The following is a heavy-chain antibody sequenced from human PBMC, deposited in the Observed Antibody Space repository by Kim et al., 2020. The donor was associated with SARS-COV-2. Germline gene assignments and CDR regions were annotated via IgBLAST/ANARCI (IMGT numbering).Heavy chain of an antibody. CDR2: IIPILGIA. J-gene: IGHJ3*02. V-gene: IGHV1-69*04. D-gene: IGHD2-2*02. CDR3: AGPSQAYCSSTSCYRGRAFDI. CDR1: GGTFSSYA. Sequence: SVKVSCKASGGTFSSYAISWVRQAPGQGLEWMGRIIPILGIANYAQKFQGRVTITADKSTSTAYMELSSLRSEDTAVYYCAGPSQAYCSSTSCYRGRAFDIWGQGTMVTVSS.